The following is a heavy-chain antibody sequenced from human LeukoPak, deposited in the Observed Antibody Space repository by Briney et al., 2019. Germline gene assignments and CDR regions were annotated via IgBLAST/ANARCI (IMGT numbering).Heavy chain of an antibody. Sequence: PGGSLRLSCSASGFTFSSYAMHWVRQAPGKGLEWVSSISSSSSYIYYADSVKGRFTISRDNAKNSLYLQMNSLRAEDTAVYYCARYYDFWSGYYIYYYGMDVWGQGTTVTVSS. CDR1: GFTFSSYA. D-gene: IGHD3-3*01. V-gene: IGHV3-21*01. J-gene: IGHJ6*02. CDR3: ARYYDFWSGYYIYYYGMDV. CDR2: ISSSSSYI.